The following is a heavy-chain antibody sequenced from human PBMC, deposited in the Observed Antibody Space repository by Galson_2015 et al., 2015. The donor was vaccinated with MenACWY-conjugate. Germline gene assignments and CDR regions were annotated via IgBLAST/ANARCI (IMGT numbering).Heavy chain of an antibody. CDR3: ARDLGIYCSSNDCYPPY. J-gene: IGHJ1*01. V-gene: IGHV3-7*03. CDR1: GFIFNNYW. D-gene: IGHD2-2*01. CDR2: IKQDGSEK. Sequence: SLRLSCAASGFIFNNYWMSWVRQVPGKGPEWVANIKQDGSEKYYVDSVRGRFTISRDNAKNSLYLQMNSLRAEDTAVYYCARDLGIYCSSNDCYPPYWGQGSLVTVPS.